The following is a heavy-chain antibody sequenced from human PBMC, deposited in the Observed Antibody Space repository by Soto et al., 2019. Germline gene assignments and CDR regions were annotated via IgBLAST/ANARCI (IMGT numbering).Heavy chain of an antibody. D-gene: IGHD2-15*01. V-gene: IGHV4-59*08. J-gene: IGHJ4*02. CDR1: GGSISSYY. Sequence: QVQLQESGPGLVKPSETLSLTCTVSGGSISSYYWSWIRQPPGKGLEWVGYIYYSGSTNYNPSLKRRVTISVDTSKNQFSLKLSSVTAADTAVYYCARQGHGVAAGWSFDYWGQGILVTVSS. CDR3: ARQGHGVAAGWSFDY. CDR2: IYYSGST.